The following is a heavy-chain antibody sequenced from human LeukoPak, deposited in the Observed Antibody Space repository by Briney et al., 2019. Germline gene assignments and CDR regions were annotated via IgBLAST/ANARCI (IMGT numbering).Heavy chain of an antibody. CDR3: ARSLPCHGYNPRDCGAFDI. CDR2: IGTAGDP. Sequence: GGSLRLSCAASGFTFSSYDMHWVRQGPGKGLEWVSVIGTAGDPYYPGSVKGRFTISRENAKNSLYLQMNSLRADDTAVCYCARSLPCHGYNPRDCGAFDIWGQGTMVTVSS. J-gene: IGHJ3*02. CDR1: GFTFSSYD. D-gene: IGHD5-12*01. V-gene: IGHV3-13*05.